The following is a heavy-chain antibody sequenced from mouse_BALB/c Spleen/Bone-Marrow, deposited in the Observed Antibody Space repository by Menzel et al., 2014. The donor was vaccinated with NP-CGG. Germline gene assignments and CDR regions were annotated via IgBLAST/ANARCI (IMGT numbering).Heavy chain of an antibody. CDR1: GDSITSGY. CDR2: ISYSGST. D-gene: IGHD2-1*01. J-gene: IGHJ1*01. V-gene: IGHV3-8*02. CDR3: ARRDYGKHFDV. Sequence: ESGPRLVKPSQTLSLTCSVTGDSITSGYWNWIRKFPGDKLEYMGHISYSGSTYYNPSLKSRISITRDTSTNQYYLQLNSVTTEDTATYYCARRDYGKHFDVWGAGTTVTVSS.